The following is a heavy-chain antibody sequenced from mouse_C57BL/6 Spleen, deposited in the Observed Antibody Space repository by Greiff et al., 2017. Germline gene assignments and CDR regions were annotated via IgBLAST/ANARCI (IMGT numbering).Heavy chain of an antibody. CDR3: ARKGLDYLDY. D-gene: IGHD3-1*01. CDR2: IDPSDSDT. CDR1: GYTFTSSW. J-gene: IGHJ2*01. Sequence: QVQLQQPGAELVRPGSSVKLSCKASGYTFTSSWMHWVKQRPLQGLEWIGNIDPSDSDTHYNQKFQDKATLTVDKSSSTTSMQLSSLTSEDSAVYYCARKGLDYLDYWGQGTTLTVSS. V-gene: IGHV1-52*01.